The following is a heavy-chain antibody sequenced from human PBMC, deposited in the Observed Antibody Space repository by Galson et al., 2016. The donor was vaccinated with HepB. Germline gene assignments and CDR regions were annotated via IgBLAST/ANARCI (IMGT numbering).Heavy chain of an antibody. V-gene: IGHV3-53*01. D-gene: IGHD3-22*01. J-gene: IGHJ4*02. CDR3: AKNLDSGWHFPFDY. Sequence: LRLSCAGSGFNVRSNYMNWVRQAPGKGLEWVSVIYSGGATSYADSVKGRFTMSRDTSNNTVFLQMNSLRTEDTAVYYCAKNLDSGWHFPFDYWGQGILVTVSS. CDR1: GFNVRSNY. CDR2: IYSGGAT.